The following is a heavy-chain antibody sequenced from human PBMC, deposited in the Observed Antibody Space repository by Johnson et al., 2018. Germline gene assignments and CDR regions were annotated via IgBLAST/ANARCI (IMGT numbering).Heavy chain of an antibody. D-gene: IGHD2-15*01. J-gene: IGHJ6*02. CDR1: GFTFDDYA. V-gene: IGHV3-7*01. CDR3: ARGLIGYCSGGSCLVPYYYGMDV. Sequence: VQLVQSGGGLVQPGRSLRLSCAASGFTFDDYAMHWVRQAPGKGLEWVANIKQDGSEKYYVDSVKGRFTISRDNAKNSLYLQMNSLRAEDTAVYYCARGLIGYCSGGSCLVPYYYGMDVWGQGTTVTVSS. CDR2: IKQDGSEK.